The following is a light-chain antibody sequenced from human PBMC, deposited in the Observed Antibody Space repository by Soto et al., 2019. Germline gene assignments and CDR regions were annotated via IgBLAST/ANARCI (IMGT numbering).Light chain of an antibody. J-gene: IGKJ4*01. Sequence: EIVLTQSPATVSLSPGERATLSCRASQSVGSYLAWYQKKPGQAPRLLIYVATNRATGIPARFSGSGSGSEFSLTSSKLEPDDFAVYYCHLCTNRPTFGGGTKVEIK. CDR3: HLCTNRPT. V-gene: IGKV3-11*01. CDR2: VAT. CDR1: QSVGSY.